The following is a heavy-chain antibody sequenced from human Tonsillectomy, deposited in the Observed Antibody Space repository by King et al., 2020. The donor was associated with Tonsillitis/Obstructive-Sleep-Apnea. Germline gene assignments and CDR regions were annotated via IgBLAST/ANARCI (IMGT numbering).Heavy chain of an antibody. Sequence: VQLQESGPGLVKPSETLSLTCTVSGGSISSYYWSWIRQPPGKGLEWIGYIYYSGSTNYNPSLKSRVTISVDTSKNQLSLKLSTVIAADTAVYYCARWCREYSYGLNWFDPWGQGTLVTVSS. V-gene: IGHV4-59*08. CDR2: IYYSGST. CDR1: GGSISSYY. CDR3: ARWCREYSYGLNWFDP. J-gene: IGHJ5*02. D-gene: IGHD5-18*01.